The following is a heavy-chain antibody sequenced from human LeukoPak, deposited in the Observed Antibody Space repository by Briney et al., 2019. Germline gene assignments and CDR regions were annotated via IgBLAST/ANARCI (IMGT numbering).Heavy chain of an antibody. V-gene: IGHV3-21*01. D-gene: IGHD3-10*01. CDR3: ARDRGRTGYYYGIDV. CDR2: ISSSSSYI. CDR1: GFTFSSYS. Sequence: GGSLRLSCAASGFTFSSYSMNWVRQAPGKGLEWVSSISSSSSYIYYADSVKGRPTISRDNAKNSLYLQMNSLRAEDTAVYYCARDRGRTGYYYGIDVWGQGTTVTVSS. J-gene: IGHJ6*02.